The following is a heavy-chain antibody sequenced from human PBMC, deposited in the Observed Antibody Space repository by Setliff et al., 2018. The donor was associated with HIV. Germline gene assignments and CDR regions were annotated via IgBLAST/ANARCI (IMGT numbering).Heavy chain of an antibody. CDR2: IYTSGNT. CDR3: ARDGDWEFREWYFDL. J-gene: IGHJ2*01. CDR1: GGSIASGAYY. V-gene: IGHV4-61*02. D-gene: IGHD3-10*01. Sequence: SETLSLTCTVSGGSIASGAYYWSWIRQPAGKGLEWIGRIYTSGNTNYNPSLNGRVTMSIDGSKNQFSLKLNSVTAADTAVYYCARDGDWEFREWYFDLWGRGTLVTVSS.